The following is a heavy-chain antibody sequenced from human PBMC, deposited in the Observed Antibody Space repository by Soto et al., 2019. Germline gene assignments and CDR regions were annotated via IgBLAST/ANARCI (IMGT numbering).Heavy chain of an antibody. CDR1: GGSISSYY. V-gene: IGHV4-59*01. D-gene: IGHD1-20*01. J-gene: IGHJ4*02. Sequence: PSETLSLTCTVSGGSISSYYWTWIRQPPGKGLESIGYIYYSGSTKYNPSLKSRVTISVDTSKNQFSLEVRSVTAADTAVYYCARGRVSGDNWFVDYWGQGNLVTVSS. CDR2: IYYSGST. CDR3: ARGRVSGDNWFVDY.